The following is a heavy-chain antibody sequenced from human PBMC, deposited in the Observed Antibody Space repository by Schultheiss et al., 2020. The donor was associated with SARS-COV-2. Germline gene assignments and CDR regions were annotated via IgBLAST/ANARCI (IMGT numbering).Heavy chain of an antibody. D-gene: IGHD5-18*01. V-gene: IGHV3-30*01. CDR1: GFTFSSYA. J-gene: IGHJ4*02. CDR2: ISYDGSNK. CDR3: ARGGYSYGDTFYY. Sequence: GESLKISCAASGFTFSSYAMHWVRQAPGKGLEWVAVISYDGSNKYYADSVKGRFTISRDNSKNTLYLQMNSLRAEDTAVYYCARGGYSYGDTFYYWGQGTLVTVSS.